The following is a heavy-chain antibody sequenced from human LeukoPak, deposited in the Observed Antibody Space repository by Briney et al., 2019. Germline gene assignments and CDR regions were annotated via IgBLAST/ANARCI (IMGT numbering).Heavy chain of an antibody. CDR2: ISSSSSYI. V-gene: IGHV3-21*01. D-gene: IGHD1-26*01. J-gene: IGHJ4*02. CDR3: ARVYGSYRSPTPSDY. CDR1: GFIFSSYS. Sequence: GGSLRLSCAASGFIFSSYSMNWVRQAPGKGLEWVSSISSSSSYIYYADSVKGRFTISRDNAKNSLYLQMNSLRAEDTAVYYCARVYGSYRSPTPSDYWGQGTLVTVSS.